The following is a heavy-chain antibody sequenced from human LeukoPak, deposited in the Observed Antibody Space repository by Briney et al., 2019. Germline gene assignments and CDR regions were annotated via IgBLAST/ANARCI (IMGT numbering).Heavy chain of an antibody. Sequence: GASVTVSCEASGYTFTSYGIIWVRQAPGHGLEWMGWINPYDGNTNYAQSLQGRVTMTRDTSTSTAYMELRSLRSDDTAVYYCAREGERAAAGYYYYMDVWGKGTTVTVSS. D-gene: IGHD6-13*01. V-gene: IGHV1-18*01. J-gene: IGHJ6*03. CDR3: AREGERAAAGYYYYMDV. CDR1: GYTFTSYG. CDR2: INPYDGNT.